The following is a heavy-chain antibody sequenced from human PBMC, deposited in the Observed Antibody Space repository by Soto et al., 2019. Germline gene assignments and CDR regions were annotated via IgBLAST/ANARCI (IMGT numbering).Heavy chain of an antibody. CDR1: GGSVSSGSYY. CDR3: ASLKKSLYSHSSLYYLDF. Sequence: SETLSLTCTVSGGSVSSGSYYWSWIRQPPGKGLDWIGYIYYSGSTNYNPSLKSRVTISADTSKNQFSLKLCSVTAADTAVYYCASLKKSLYSHSSLYYLDFWAQGTLVTVSS. D-gene: IGHD5-18*01. J-gene: IGHJ4*02. V-gene: IGHV4-61*01. CDR2: IYYSGST.